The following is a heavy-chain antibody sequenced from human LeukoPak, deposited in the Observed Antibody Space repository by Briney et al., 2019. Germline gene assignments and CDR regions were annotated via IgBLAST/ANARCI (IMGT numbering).Heavy chain of an antibody. D-gene: IGHD3-10*01. J-gene: IGHJ5*02. CDR2: ISYDGGIE. V-gene: IGHV3-30-3*01. Sequence: GGSLRLSCAASGFIFRTYAMHWVRQASGKGPEWVAAISYDGGIEYYADSVKGRFTISRDISKNTLYLQMNSLRAEDTAVYYCARRTLAVRPYGYWFDPWGQGTLVTVSS. CDR3: ARRTLAVRPYGYWFDP. CDR1: GFIFRTYA.